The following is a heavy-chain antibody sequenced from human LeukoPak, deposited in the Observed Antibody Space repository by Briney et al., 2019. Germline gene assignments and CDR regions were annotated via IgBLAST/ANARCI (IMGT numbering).Heavy chain of an antibody. D-gene: IGHD1-26*01. CDR3: ARVIIVGATGI. Sequence: GESLKISCAASGFTFSSYEMNWVRQAPGKGLEWVSYISSGGSTVHYADSVKGRFTISRDNAKNSLYLQMNSLRAEDTAVYYCARVIIVGATGIWGQGTMVTVSS. J-gene: IGHJ3*02. V-gene: IGHV3-48*03. CDR1: GFTFSSYE. CDR2: ISSGGSTV.